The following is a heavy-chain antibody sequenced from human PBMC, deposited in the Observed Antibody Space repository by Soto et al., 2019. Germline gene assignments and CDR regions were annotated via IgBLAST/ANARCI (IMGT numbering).Heavy chain of an antibody. CDR1: GFSLTTSGVG. J-gene: IGHJ3*02. Sequence: QITLKESGPTLVKPTQTLTLTCTFSGFSLTTSGVGVGWIRQPPGKALEWLALIYWDDEKRYSPSLQSRLTITKENSKNQVDLKVTNMNPAHTGTYYSAHRLYASSDDAFNIRGQGTVVYVSS. CDR2: IYWDDEK. D-gene: IGHD2-2*01. CDR3: AHRLYASSDDAFNI. V-gene: IGHV2-5*02.